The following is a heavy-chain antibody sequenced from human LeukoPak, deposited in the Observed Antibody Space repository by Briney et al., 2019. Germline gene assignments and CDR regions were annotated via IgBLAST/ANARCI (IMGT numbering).Heavy chain of an antibody. CDR2: IISILGIA. CDR3: ARYVDSSGYFYGMDV. Sequence: ASVKVSCKASGGTYSSYAISWVRQAPGQGLEWMGRIISILGIANYAQKFQGGVTIPADKSTSTAYMSLSSLRSEDTAVYFCARYVDSSGYFYGMDVWEQGPTVTVST. CDR1: GGTYSSYA. V-gene: IGHV1-69*04. J-gene: IGHJ6*01. D-gene: IGHD3-22*01.